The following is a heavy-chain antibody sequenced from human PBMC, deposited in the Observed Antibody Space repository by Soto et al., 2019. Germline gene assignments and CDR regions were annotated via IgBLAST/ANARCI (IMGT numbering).Heavy chain of an antibody. J-gene: IGHJ6*03. CDR2: IYYSGST. CDR3: AGRDCSGTNCYYLDYYYLDV. D-gene: IGHD2-2*01. CDR1: GGSFSSYY. Sequence: QVQLQESGPGLVRPSETLSLTFTVSGGSFSSYYWTWIRQSPGKGLEWIWYIYYSGSTDYNPSLRGRLAISIDTSKNQFSLRLNSMTAADTAVYYCAGRDCSGTNCYYLDYYYLDVWGKGTTVTVSS. V-gene: IGHV4-59*08.